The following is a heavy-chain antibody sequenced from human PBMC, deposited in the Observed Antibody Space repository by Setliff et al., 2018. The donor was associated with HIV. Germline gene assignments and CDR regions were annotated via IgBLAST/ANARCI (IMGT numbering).Heavy chain of an antibody. Sequence: SETLSLTCTVSGGSISSGSDYWSWIRQPAGKGLEWIGQIHVSGTTNYNPSLKSRVTISIDTSKHQFSLQLTSVTAADAAVYYCARGPYCSGGSCYSSLDYWGQGTLVTVSS. CDR2: IHVSGTT. J-gene: IGHJ4*02. CDR3: ARGPYCSGGSCYSSLDY. V-gene: IGHV4-61*09. D-gene: IGHD2-15*01. CDR1: GGSISSGSDY.